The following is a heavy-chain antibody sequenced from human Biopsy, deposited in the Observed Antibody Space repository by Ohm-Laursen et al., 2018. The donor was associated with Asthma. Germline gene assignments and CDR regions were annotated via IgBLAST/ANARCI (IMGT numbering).Heavy chain of an antibody. D-gene: IGHD2-2*01. J-gene: IGHJ4*02. Sequence: GASVKVSCKSLGGTFNTYGIGWVRQAPGQGLEWMGGINVVFGTTTYPQKFQDRVTITADDSTSTVYMELSSLRSEDTAVYYCARKAGSCISRTCYSLDFWGQGTLVTVSS. CDR3: ARKAGSCISRTCYSLDF. CDR1: GGTFNTYG. V-gene: IGHV1-69*13. CDR2: INVVFGTT.